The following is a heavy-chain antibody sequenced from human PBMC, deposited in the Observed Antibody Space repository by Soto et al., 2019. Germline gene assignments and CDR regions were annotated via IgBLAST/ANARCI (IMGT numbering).Heavy chain of an antibody. D-gene: IGHD6-13*01. Sequence: ASVKVSCKASGYTFTGYYMHWVRQAPGQGLEWMGWINPNSGGTNYAQKFQGRVTMTRNTSISTAYMELSRLRSEDTAVYYCARGPSYFRGTAGSWFDPWGQGTLVTVSS. CDR2: INPNSGGT. CDR3: ARGPSYFRGTAGSWFDP. V-gene: IGHV1-2*02. CDR1: GYTFTGYY. J-gene: IGHJ5*02.